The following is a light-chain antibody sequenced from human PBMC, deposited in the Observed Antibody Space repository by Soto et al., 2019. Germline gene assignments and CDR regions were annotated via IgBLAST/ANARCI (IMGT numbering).Light chain of an antibody. V-gene: IGLV1-40*01. CDR2: GDN. CDR1: SSNIGAGYD. J-gene: IGLJ3*02. CDR3: CSYAGSHTPWV. Sequence: QSVLTQPPSVSGAPGQRVTISCSGGSSNIGAGYDVHWYQQLPETAPKLLIYGDNIRPSGVPDRFSGSKSGTSASLAITGLQAEDEADYHCCSYAGSHTPWVFGGGTKVTVL.